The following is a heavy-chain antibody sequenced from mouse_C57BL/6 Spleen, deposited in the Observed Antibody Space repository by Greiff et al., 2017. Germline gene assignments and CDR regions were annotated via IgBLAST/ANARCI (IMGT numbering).Heavy chain of an antibody. V-gene: IGHV1-39*01. D-gene: IGHD1-1*01. J-gene: IGHJ4*01. CDR1: GYSFTDYN. CDR2: INPNCGTT. CDR3: ERGGSSPYYCSMDY. Sequence: EVQLQESGPELVKPGASVKISCKASGYSFTDYNMNWVKQSTGKSLEWIGVINPNCGTTSYNQKFKGQATLTVDQSSSTDSMQLNSLTSEDSAVYYCERGGSSPYYCSMDYWGQGTSVTVSS.